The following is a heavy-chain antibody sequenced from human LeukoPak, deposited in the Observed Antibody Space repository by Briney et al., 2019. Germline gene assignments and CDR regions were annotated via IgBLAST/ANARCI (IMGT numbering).Heavy chain of an antibody. V-gene: IGHV3-23*01. J-gene: IGHJ4*02. CDR3: AKKRITVVVSNCFDS. Sequence: GGSLRLSCTASGFAFSNFAMNWVRQAPGKGLEWVSAISDYDGSTYYADSVKGRFTISRDNSKNTLYLQMNSLRVEDTALYYCAKKRITVVVSNCFDSWGQGTLVTVSS. CDR1: GFAFSNFA. CDR2: ISDYDGST. D-gene: IGHD2-21*01.